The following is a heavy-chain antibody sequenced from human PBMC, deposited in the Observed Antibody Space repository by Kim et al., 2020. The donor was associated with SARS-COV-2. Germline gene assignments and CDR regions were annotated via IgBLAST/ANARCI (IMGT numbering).Heavy chain of an antibody. Sequence: KSRVTISVDTSKNQFSLKLSSVTAADTAVYYCARVYYGSGSYYNRGYFDYWGQGTLVTVSS. V-gene: IGHV4-39*07. J-gene: IGHJ4*02. D-gene: IGHD3-10*01. CDR3: ARVYYGSGSYYNRGYFDY.